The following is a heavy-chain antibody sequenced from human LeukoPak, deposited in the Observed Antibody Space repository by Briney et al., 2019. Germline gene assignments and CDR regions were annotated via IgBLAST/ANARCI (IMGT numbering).Heavy chain of an antibody. CDR1: GGSFSGYY. J-gene: IGHJ6*02. D-gene: IGHD3-9*01. CDR3: ARGRPLYCDILTGYPNPLYYYYGMDV. CDR2: INHSGST. V-gene: IGHV4-34*01. Sequence: SETLSLTCAVYGGSFSGYYWSWIRQPPGKGLEWIGEINHSGSTNYNPSLKSRVTISVDTSKNQFSLKLSSVTAADTAVYYCARGRPLYCDILTGYPNPLYYYYGMDVWGQGTTVTVSS.